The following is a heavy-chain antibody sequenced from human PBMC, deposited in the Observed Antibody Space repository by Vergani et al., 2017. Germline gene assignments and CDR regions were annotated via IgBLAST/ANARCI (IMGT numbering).Heavy chain of an antibody. CDR3: ARVAMTNYYYYMDV. CDR1: GGPITSGVSY. Sequence: QVQLQESGPGLVKPSQTLSFTCTVPGGPITSGVSYWSWIRQPPGKGLEWIGYIYYSGSTYYNRSLKSRVTISVDTSKNQFSLKLSSVTAAYTAVYYCARVAMTNYYYYMDVWGKGTTVTVSS. D-gene: IGHD4-11*01. V-gene: IGHV4-30-4*01. J-gene: IGHJ6*03. CDR2: IYYSGST.